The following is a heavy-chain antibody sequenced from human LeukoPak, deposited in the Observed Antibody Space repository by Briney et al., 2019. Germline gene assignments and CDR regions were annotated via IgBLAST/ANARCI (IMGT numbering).Heavy chain of an antibody. V-gene: IGHV4-39*01. J-gene: IGHJ4*02. CDR1: GASFSSSTYY. Sequence: PSETLSLTCTVSGASFSSSTYYWRWIRQPPGKGLEWIGSIYYSGSTYYNPSLKSRVTMSVDTSKDQFSLKLSSVTAADTAVYYCARHAGGISATGTRPFDYWGQGTLVTVSS. CDR2: IYYSGST. CDR3: ARHAGGISATGTRPFDY. D-gene: IGHD6-13*01.